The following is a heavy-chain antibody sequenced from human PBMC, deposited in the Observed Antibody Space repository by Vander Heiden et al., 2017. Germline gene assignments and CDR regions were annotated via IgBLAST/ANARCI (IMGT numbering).Heavy chain of an antibody. CDR3: ARDSIAVAARYYFDY. CDR1: GFTFSSYS. J-gene: IGHJ4*02. V-gene: IGHV3-48*02. D-gene: IGHD6-19*01. CDR2: ISSSSSTI. Sequence: EVQLVESGGGLVQPGGSLRLSCAAYGFTFSSYSMNWVRQAPGKGLEWVSYISSSSSTIYYADSVKGRFTISRDNAKNSLYLQMNSLRDEDTAVYYCARDSIAVAARYYFDYWGQGTLVTVSS.